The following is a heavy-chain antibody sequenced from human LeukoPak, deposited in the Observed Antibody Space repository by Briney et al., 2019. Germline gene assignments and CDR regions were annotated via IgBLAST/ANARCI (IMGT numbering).Heavy chain of an antibody. V-gene: IGHV4-34*01. CDR3: ARSNRGGYYYYMDV. CDR1: GGSFSGYY. J-gene: IGHJ6*03. D-gene: IGHD2/OR15-2a*01. Sequence: PSETLSLTCAVYGGSFSGYYWSWIRQPPGKGLEWIGEINHSGSTNYNPSLKSRVTISVDTSKNQFSLQLNSVTAADTAVYYCARSNRGGYYYYMDVWGKGTTVTVSS. CDR2: INHSGST.